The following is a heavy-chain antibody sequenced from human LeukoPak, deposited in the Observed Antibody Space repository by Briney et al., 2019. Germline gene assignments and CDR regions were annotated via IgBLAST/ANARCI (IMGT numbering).Heavy chain of an antibody. Sequence: KPSQTLSLTCAVSGGSIGSGGYSWSWIRQPPGKGLEWIGYIYHSGSTYYNPSLKSRVTISVDRSKNQFSLKLSSVTAADTAVYYCARVAGDFWSGYHFDYWGQGTLVTVSS. D-gene: IGHD3-3*01. V-gene: IGHV4-30-2*01. CDR1: GGSIGSGGYS. CDR2: IYHSGST. J-gene: IGHJ4*02. CDR3: ARVAGDFWSGYHFDY.